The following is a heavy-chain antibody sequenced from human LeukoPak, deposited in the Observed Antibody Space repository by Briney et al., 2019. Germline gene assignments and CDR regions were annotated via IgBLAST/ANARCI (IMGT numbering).Heavy chain of an antibody. Sequence: ASVKVSCTASGYTFTNYYMHWVRQAPGQGLEWMGIINPSGGSTSYAQKFQGRVTMTRDMSTSTVYMELSSLRSEDTAVYYCARDEGESGSYLGAIVDPWGQGTLVTVSS. V-gene: IGHV1-46*01. J-gene: IGHJ5*02. D-gene: IGHD1-26*01. CDR3: ARDEGESGSYLGAIVDP. CDR2: INPSGGST. CDR1: GYTFTNYY.